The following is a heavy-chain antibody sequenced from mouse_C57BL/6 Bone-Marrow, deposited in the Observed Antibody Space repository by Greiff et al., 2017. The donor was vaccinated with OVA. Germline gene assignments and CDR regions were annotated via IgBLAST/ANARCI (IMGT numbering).Heavy chain of an antibody. CDR3: VPPAGYSNYYFDY. CDR2: IHPNSGST. Sequence: QVQLKQPGAELVKPGASVKLSCKASGYTFTSYWMHWVKQRPGQGLEWIGMIHPNSGSTNYNEKFKSKATLTVDKSSSTAYMQLSSLTSEDSAVYYCVPPAGYSNYYFDYWGQGTTLTVSS. J-gene: IGHJ2*01. D-gene: IGHD2-5*01. CDR1: GYTFTSYW. V-gene: IGHV1-64*01.